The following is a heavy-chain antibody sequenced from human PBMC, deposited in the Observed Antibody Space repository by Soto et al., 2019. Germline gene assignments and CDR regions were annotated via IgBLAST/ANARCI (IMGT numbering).Heavy chain of an antibody. CDR3: ARDRGIAVAEYYFDY. D-gene: IGHD6-19*01. J-gene: IGHJ4*02. CDR2: IWYDGSNK. V-gene: IGHV3-33*01. Sequence: GGSLRLSCAASGFTFSSYGMHWVRQAPGKGLKWVAVIWYDGSNKYYADSVKGRFTISRDNSKNTLYLQMNSLRAEDTAVYYCARDRGIAVAEYYFDYWGQGTLVTVSS. CDR1: GFTFSSYG.